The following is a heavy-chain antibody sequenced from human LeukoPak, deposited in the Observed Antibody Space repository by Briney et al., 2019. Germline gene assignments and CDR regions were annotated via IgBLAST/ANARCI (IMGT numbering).Heavy chain of an antibody. CDR3: ACSGSYPYYFDY. V-gene: IGHV4-38-2*02. D-gene: IGHD1-26*01. J-gene: IGHJ4*02. CDR1: GYSISGGYY. CDR2: IYHSGST. Sequence: KPSETLSLTCTVSGYSISGGYYWGWIRQPPGKRLEWIGSIYHSGSTYYNPSLKSRVTISVDTSKNQFSLKLSSVTAADTAVYYCACSGSYPYYFDYWGQGTLVTVSS.